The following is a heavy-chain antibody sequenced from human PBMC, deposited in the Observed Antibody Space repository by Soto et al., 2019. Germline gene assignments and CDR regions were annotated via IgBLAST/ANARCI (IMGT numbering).Heavy chain of an antibody. D-gene: IGHD3-22*01. CDR1: GGSINSTDYY. Sequence: SETLSLTCTVSGGSINSTDYYWSWIRQPPGKGLEWIGYISYSGSTYHNPSLKSRVNISVDKSMNQFSLKLNSLTAADTAVYYCATVPTYYYDRSGYANAFDDWGQGTMVTVSS. CDR3: ATVPTYYYDRSGYANAFDD. V-gene: IGHV4-30-4*01. CDR2: ISYSGST. J-gene: IGHJ3*01.